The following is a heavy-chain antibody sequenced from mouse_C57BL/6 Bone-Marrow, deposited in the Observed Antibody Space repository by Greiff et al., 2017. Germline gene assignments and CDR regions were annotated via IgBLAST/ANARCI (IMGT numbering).Heavy chain of an antibody. CDR1: GYTFTSYW. CDR3: ALTGTPGTLYYFDY. Sequence: VKLQQPGAELVKPGASVKLSCKASGYTFTSYWMHWVKQRPGQGLEWIGMIHPNSGSTNYNEKFKSKATLTVDKSSSTAYMQLSSLTSEDSAVYYCALTGTPGTLYYFDYWGQGTTLTVSS. V-gene: IGHV1-64*01. D-gene: IGHD4-1*01. CDR2: IHPNSGST. J-gene: IGHJ2*01.